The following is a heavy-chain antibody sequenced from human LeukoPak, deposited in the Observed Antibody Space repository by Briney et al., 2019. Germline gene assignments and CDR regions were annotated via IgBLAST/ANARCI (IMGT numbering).Heavy chain of an antibody. Sequence: PSETLSLTCAVYGGSFSGYYWSWIRQPPGKGLEWIGEINHSGSTNYNPSLKSRVTISVDTSKNQFSLKLSSVTAADTAVYYCARDRKRAYCSGGSCSPNYYYYGMDVWGQGTTVTVSS. CDR1: GGSFSGYY. CDR3: ARDRKRAYCSGGSCSPNYYYYGMDV. D-gene: IGHD2-15*01. CDR2: INHSGST. J-gene: IGHJ6*02. V-gene: IGHV4-34*01.